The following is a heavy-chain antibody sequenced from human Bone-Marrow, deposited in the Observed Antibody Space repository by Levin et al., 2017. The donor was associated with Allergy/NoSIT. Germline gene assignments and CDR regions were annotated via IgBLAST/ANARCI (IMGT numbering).Heavy chain of an antibody. CDR2: IYYSGST. J-gene: IGHJ4*02. V-gene: IGHV4-59*08. Sequence: PSETLSLTCTVSGGSISSYYWSWIRQPPGKGLEWIGYIYYSGSTNYNPSLKSRVTISVDTSKNQFSLKLSSVTAADTAVYYCARMGIAGYYGSGSYYSFFDYWGQGTLVTVSS. CDR3: ARMGIAGYYGSGSYYSFFDY. CDR1: GGSISSYY. D-gene: IGHD3-10*01.